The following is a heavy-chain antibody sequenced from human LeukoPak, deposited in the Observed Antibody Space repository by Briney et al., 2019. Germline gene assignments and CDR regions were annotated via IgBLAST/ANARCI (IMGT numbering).Heavy chain of an antibody. D-gene: IGHD4-17*01. J-gene: IGHJ4*02. CDR3: AKVMEDYGDYGVVDY. CDR1: GFTFSSYG. CDR2: IRYDGSNK. V-gene: IGHV3-30*02. Sequence: GGSLRLSCAASGFTFSSYGMHWVRQAPGKGLEWVAFIRYDGSNKHYADSVKGRFSISRDNSKNMLDLHMNSLRAEDTAVYYCAKVMEDYGDYGVVDYWGQGTLVTVSS.